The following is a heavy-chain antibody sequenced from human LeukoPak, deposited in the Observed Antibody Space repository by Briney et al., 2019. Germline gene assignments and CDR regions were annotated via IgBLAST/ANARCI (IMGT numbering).Heavy chain of an antibody. CDR2: INHSGST. CDR3: ARRRYCSSTSCYRSRNYYYYYMDV. D-gene: IGHD2-2*01. CDR1: ADSISSSRYS. Sequence: SSETLFLTCTVSADSISSSRYSWGWMRQPPGKGLEWLGEINHSGSTNYNPSLKSRVTISVDTSKNQVSLKLSSVTAADTAVYYCARRRYCSSTSCYRSRNYYYYYMDVWGKGTTVTISS. V-gene: IGHV4-39*07. J-gene: IGHJ6*03.